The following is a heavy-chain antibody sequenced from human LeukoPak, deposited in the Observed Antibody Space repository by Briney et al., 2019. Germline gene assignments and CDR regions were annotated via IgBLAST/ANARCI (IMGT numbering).Heavy chain of an antibody. D-gene: IGHD1-1*01. J-gene: IGHJ4*02. Sequence: PGGSLRLSCAAPGFTFTNAWMSWVRQAPGKGLEWVGRIKSKTDGGTTDYAAPVKGRFTISRDDSKNTLYLQMNSLKTEDRAVYYCAARYNWNDLAYWGQGTLVTVSS. CDR3: AARYNWNDLAY. V-gene: IGHV3-15*01. CDR1: GFTFTNAW. CDR2: IKSKTDGGTT.